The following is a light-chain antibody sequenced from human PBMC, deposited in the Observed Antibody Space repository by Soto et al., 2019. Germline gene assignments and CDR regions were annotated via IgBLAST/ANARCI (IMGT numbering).Light chain of an antibody. CDR3: SSYKTRSTLV. Sequence: QSALTQPASVSGSPGQSITISCTGTSSDVGGHNYVSWYQQHPGIAPKLMISEVSNRPSGVSNRFSGYKSGNTASLTISGLQAEDDADYYCSSYKTRSTLVFGGGTKLTVL. V-gene: IGLV2-14*01. J-gene: IGLJ2*01. CDR1: SSDVGGHNY. CDR2: EVS.